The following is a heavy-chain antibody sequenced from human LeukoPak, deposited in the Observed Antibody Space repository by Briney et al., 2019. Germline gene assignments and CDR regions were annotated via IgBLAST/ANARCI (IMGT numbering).Heavy chain of an antibody. V-gene: IGHV3-30*02. D-gene: IGHD3-10*01. CDR1: GFTFSSYG. CDR3: AKSTGSGSYYNAFDI. J-gene: IGHJ3*02. Sequence: GGSLRLSCAASGFTFSSYGMHWVRQAPGKGLEWVAFIRYDGSNKYYADSVKGRFTISRDNSKNTLYLQMNSLRAEDTAVYYCAKSTGSGSYYNAFDIWGQGTMVTVSS. CDR2: IRYDGSNK.